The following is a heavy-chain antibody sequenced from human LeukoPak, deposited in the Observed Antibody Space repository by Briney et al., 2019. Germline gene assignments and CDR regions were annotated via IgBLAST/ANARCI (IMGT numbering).Heavy chain of an antibody. CDR1: GFTFSSYA. CDR3: ARVTTSQYYDFWSGYYLYNWFDP. V-gene: IGHV3-7*01. Sequence: PGGSLRLSCAASGFTFSSYAMSWVRQAPGKGLEWVANIKQDGSEKYYVDSVKGRFTISRDNAKNSLYLQMNSLRAEDTAVYYCARVTTSQYYDFWSGYYLYNWFDPWGQGTLVTVSS. D-gene: IGHD3-3*01. CDR2: IKQDGSEK. J-gene: IGHJ5*02.